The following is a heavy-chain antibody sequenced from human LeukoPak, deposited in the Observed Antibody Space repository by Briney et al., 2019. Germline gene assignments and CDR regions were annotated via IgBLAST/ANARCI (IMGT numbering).Heavy chain of an antibody. CDR2: INSDSNYI. V-gene: IGHV3-21*01. D-gene: IGHD3-10*01. J-gene: IGHJ3*02. Sequence: PGGSLRLSCAASGFTFRSYSMNWFRQAPGKGLDWVSSINSDSNYIYYADSVQGRFTISRDSAKNSLYLQMNSLRAEDTAVYYCAVAYYYGSGDAFDIWGQGTKVTVSS. CDR3: AVAYYYGSGDAFDI. CDR1: GFTFRSYS.